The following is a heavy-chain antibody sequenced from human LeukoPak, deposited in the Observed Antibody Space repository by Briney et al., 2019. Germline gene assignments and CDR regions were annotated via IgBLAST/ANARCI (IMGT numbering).Heavy chain of an antibody. CDR3: ARDIRTVGATLYFDY. CDR2: VHSSGST. CDR1: GASVSTYY. Sequence: SETLSLTCTLSGASVSTYYWSWIRQPPGKGLEWIANVHSSGSTSYNPSLKSRVTLSIDTSKNQFSLKLTSVTTADTAVYYCARDIRTVGATLYFDYWGQGTLLTVSS. D-gene: IGHD1-26*01. V-gene: IGHV4-59*02. J-gene: IGHJ4*02.